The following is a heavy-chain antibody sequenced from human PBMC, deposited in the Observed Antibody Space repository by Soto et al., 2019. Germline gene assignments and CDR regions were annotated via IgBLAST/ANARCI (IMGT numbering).Heavy chain of an antibody. Sequence: QVQLQESGPGLVKPSETLSLTCTVSGGSISSYYWSWIRQPPGKGLEWIASVYYRGSTNYNPSLKSRVTISMGTSKNQFSLKMSSVTAADTAVYYCASSSGWYYFDYWGQGTLVIVSS. CDR1: GGSISSYY. D-gene: IGHD6-19*01. CDR3: ASSSGWYYFDY. V-gene: IGHV4-59*01. J-gene: IGHJ4*02. CDR2: VYYRGST.